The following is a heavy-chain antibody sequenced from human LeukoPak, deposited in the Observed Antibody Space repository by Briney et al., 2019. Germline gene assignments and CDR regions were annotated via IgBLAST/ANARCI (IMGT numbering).Heavy chain of an antibody. J-gene: IGHJ4*02. V-gene: IGHV1-2*02. CDR3: ASGRARVVAADVGDY. Sequence: ASVKVSCKASGYTFNGHYMHWVRQARGQGLEWMGWINPNSGGTNYAQKFQGRVTMTRDTSISTAYMELSRLRSDDTAVYYCASGRARVVAADVGDYWGQGTLVTVSS. D-gene: IGHD2-15*01. CDR1: GYTFNGHY. CDR2: INPNSGGT.